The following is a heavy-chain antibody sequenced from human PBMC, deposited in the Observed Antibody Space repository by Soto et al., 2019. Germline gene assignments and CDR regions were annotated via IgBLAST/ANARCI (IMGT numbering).Heavy chain of an antibody. V-gene: IGHV3-23*01. CDR2: ISGSGGST. D-gene: IGHD3-10*01. J-gene: IGHJ6*02. CDR1: GFTFSSYA. CDR3: AKAPRGFGEFYGMYA. Sequence: GVSPRLSCSASGFTFSSYAMSWVRQAPGKGLEWVSAISGSGGSTYYADSVKGRFTISRDNSKNTLYLQMNSLRAEDTAVYYCAKAPRGFGEFYGMYACGQGTTVTVYS.